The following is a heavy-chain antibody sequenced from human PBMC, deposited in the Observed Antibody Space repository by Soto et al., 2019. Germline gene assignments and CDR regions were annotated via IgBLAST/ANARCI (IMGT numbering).Heavy chain of an antibody. CDR2: IYYSGST. D-gene: IGHD5-18*01. CDR3: ARDRVDTAMAKPYYYYGMDV. Sequence: PSETLSLTCTVSGGSISSYYWSWIRQPPGKGLEWIGYIYYSGSTNYNPSLKSRVTISVDTSKNQFSLKLSSVTAADTAVYYCARDRVDTAMAKPYYYYGMDVWGQGITVTVSS. CDR1: GGSISSYY. J-gene: IGHJ6*02. V-gene: IGHV4-59*01.